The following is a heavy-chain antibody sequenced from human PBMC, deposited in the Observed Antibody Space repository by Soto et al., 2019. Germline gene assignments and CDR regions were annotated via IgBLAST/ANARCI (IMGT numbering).Heavy chain of an antibody. D-gene: IGHD3-3*01. J-gene: IGHJ6*02. CDR3: ATNGLGVAMYYVMDV. CDR1: GYSFTNYW. V-gene: IGHV5-51*01. Sequence: PGESLKISCKGSGYSFTNYWIGWVRQMPGKGLEWMGIISPDDSDTRYSPSFQGQVTMSADKSINTAYLQWSSLKASDTAMYYCATNGLGVAMYYVMDVWGQGMPVTGSS. CDR2: ISPDDSDT.